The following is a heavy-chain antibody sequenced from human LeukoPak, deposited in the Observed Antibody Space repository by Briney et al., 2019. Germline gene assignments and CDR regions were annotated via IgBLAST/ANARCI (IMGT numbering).Heavy chain of an antibody. CDR1: GYTFTGYY. J-gene: IGHJ5*02. V-gene: IGHV1-2*02. CDR2: INPNSGGT. D-gene: IGHD3-22*01. CDR3: ARAPPDYYDSSDNWFDP. Sequence: EASVKVSCKASGYTFTGYYMHWVRQAPGQGLEWMGWINPNSGGTNYAQKFQGRVTMTRDTSISTAYMELSRLRSDDTAVYYCARAPPDYYDSSDNWFDPWGQGTLVTVSS.